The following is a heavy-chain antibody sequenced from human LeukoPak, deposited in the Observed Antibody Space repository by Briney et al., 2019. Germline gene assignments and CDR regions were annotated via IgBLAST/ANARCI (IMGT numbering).Heavy chain of an antibody. CDR3: ARGYCSSTSCAYYYYYYGMDV. V-gene: IGHV1-2*02. CDR2: INPNSGGT. CDR1: GYTFTGYH. Sequence: GASVKVSCKASGYTFTGYHMHWVRQAPGQGLEWMGWINPNSGGTNYAQKFQGRVTMTRDTSISTAYMELSRLRSDDTAVYYCARGYCSSTSCAYYYYYYGMDVGGQGTTVTVSS. J-gene: IGHJ6*02. D-gene: IGHD2-2*01.